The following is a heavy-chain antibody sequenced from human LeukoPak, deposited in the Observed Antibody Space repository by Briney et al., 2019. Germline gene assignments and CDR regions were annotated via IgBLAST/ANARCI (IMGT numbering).Heavy chain of an antibody. CDR2: VRQDGGKK. CDR3: ARGGYDFWSGSNWFDP. Sequence: GGCLRLSCAASGCPFNTYWWSWVREAPGKGLEWVANVRQDGGKKYYVDSVKGRFTISRDNAKNSLYLQMNSLRTEDTAVYYCARGGYDFWSGSNWFDPWGQGTLVTVSS. D-gene: IGHD3-3*01. V-gene: IGHV3-7*01. CDR1: GCPFNTYW. J-gene: IGHJ5*02.